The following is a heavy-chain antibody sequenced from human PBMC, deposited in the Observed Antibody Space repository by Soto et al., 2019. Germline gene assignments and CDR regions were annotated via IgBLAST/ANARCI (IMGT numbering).Heavy chain of an antibody. Sequence: PSETLSLTCTVSGGSISSYYWSWIRQPPGKGLEWIGYIYYSGSTNYNPSLKSRVTISVDTSKNQFSLKLSSVTAADTAVYYCARAASIAVAGMGFDPWGQGTLVTVSS. CDR2: IYYSGST. CDR3: ARAASIAVAGMGFDP. J-gene: IGHJ5*02. D-gene: IGHD6-19*01. CDR1: GGSISSYY. V-gene: IGHV4-59*01.